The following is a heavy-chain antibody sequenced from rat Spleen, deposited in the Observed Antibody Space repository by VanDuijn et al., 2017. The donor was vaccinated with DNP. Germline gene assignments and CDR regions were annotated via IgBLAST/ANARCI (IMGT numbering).Heavy chain of an antibody. Sequence: QVQLKESGPGLVQPSQTLSLTCTVSGFSLMDYSVNWVRQPPGKGLEWMGRLKYDGDTHYNSALKSRLSISRDTSKSQVFLKMNSLQTEDTAIYFCTGEGNYGFAYWGQGTLVTVSS. D-gene: IGHD1-10*01. CDR1: GFSLMDYS. V-gene: IGHV2S30*01. CDR3: TGEGNYGFAY. J-gene: IGHJ3*01. CDR2: LKYDGDT.